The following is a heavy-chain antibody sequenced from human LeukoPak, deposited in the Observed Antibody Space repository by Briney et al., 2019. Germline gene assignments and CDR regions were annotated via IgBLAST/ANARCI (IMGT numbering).Heavy chain of an antibody. D-gene: IGHD5-18*01. Sequence: SETLSLTCTVSGGSISSSSYYWGWIRQPPGKGLEWIGSIYYSGSTYYNPSLKSRVTISVDTSKNQFSLKLSSVTAADTAVYYCARGGYSYGLGVLDYWGQGTLVTVSS. CDR2: IYYSGST. CDR3: ARGGYSYGLGVLDY. J-gene: IGHJ4*01. V-gene: IGHV4-39*07. CDR1: GGSISSSSYY.